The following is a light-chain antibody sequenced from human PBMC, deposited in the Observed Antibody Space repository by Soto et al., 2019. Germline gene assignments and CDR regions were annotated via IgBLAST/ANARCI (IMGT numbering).Light chain of an antibody. V-gene: IGKV1-39*01. CDR1: QSISNY. J-gene: IGKJ1*01. Sequence: DIQMTQSPSSLSASVGDRVTITCRASQSISNYLNWYQQKPGKAPKLLSYAASSLQSGVPSRFSGSGSGTDFTLTITSLQPEDFATYYCQQSYSTRWTFGQGTKVEIK. CDR2: AAS. CDR3: QQSYSTRWT.